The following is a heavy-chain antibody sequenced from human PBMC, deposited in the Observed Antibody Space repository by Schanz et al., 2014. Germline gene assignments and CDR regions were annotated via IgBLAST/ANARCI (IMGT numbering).Heavy chain of an antibody. V-gene: IGHV1-46*03. D-gene: IGHD2-21*01. CDR2: FDPSGGTT. Sequence: QLQLVQSGAEVKRPGASAKVTCKASGYTFTSYYIHWVRQAPGQGLEWMGVFDPSGGTTRYRQKFQGRVTMTRDTSTSTLYMELSSLRSEDTAVYYCGRGGAYCGGDCYLAYFDYWGQGTLVTVSS. CDR1: GYTFTSYY. J-gene: IGHJ4*02. CDR3: GRGGAYCGGDCYLAYFDY.